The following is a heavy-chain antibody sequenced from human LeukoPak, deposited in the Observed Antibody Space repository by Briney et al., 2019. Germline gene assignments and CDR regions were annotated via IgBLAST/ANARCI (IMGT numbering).Heavy chain of an antibody. D-gene: IGHD6-19*01. CDR2: ISAGNGNT. J-gene: IGHJ2*01. Sequence: GASVKVSCKASGYTFTSYAIHWVRQAPGQRLEWMGWISAGNGNTKYSQNFQGRVTFISNTSATTAFMELSSLRSEDAAVYYCARGSSSGWSGYWYFDLWGRGTLITVSS. CDR1: GYTFTSYA. CDR3: ARGSSSGWSGYWYFDL. V-gene: IGHV1-3*01.